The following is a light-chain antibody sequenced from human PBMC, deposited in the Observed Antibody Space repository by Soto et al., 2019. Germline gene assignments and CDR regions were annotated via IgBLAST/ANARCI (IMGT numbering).Light chain of an antibody. J-gene: IGLJ2*01. V-gene: IGLV2-14*01. Sequence: QSALTQPASVSGSPGQSITISCTGTSSDIDNYKYVSWYQQHPGKAPRLMIYDVSYRPSGVSDRFSGSKSGDTASLTISGLQAEDEADYYCSSYTGSTTLFGGGTKLTVL. CDR3: SSYTGSTTL. CDR1: SSDIDNYKY. CDR2: DVS.